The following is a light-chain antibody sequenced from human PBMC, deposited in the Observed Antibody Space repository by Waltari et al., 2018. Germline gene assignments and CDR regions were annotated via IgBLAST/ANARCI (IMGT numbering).Light chain of an antibody. Sequence: DIQMTQSPSTLSASVGDRVPITCRASQSISTWLAWYQQKPGKAPKLLIYQASNLESGVPSRFSGSGSGTEFTLTISSLQPDDFATYYCQQYHKYSRAFGQGTKLEIK. CDR3: QQYHKYSRA. CDR1: QSISTW. CDR2: QAS. J-gene: IGKJ2*01. V-gene: IGKV1-5*03.